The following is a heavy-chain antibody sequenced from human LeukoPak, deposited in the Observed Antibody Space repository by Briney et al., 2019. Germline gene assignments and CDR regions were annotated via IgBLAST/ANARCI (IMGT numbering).Heavy chain of an antibody. V-gene: IGHV3-15*01. CDR2: IKSKTDGETT. CDR3: TTDLIAVADDDY. D-gene: IGHD6-19*01. CDR1: GFTFSNYW. J-gene: IGHJ4*02. Sequence: GGSLRLSCAGSGFTFSNYWVNWVRQAPGKGLEWVGRIKSKTDGETTDYAAPVKGRFTISRDDSKNTLYLQMNSLKTEDTAVYYCTTDLIAVADDDYWGQGTLVTVSS.